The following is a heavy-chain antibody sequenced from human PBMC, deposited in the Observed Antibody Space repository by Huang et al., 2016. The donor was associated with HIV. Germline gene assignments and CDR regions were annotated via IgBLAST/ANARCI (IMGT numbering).Heavy chain of an antibody. CDR2: IRSKAYGATT. D-gene: IGHD6-19*01. J-gene: IGHJ6*03. V-gene: IGHV3-49*03. Sequence: EVHLVESGGGLVQPGRCLRLSCTASGFLFGDYTMSWFRKAPGKGLEWVGLIRSKAYGATTEYAASVKGRFTIARDDSKTIVYLQMNSLKREDTAVYFCEGGGLYDESYSYYMEVWGKGTAVTISS. CDR1: GFLFGDYT. CDR3: EGGGLYDESYSYYMEV.